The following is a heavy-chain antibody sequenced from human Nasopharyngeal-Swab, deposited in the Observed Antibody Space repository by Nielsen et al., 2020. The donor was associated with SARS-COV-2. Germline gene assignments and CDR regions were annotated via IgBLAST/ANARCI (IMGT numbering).Heavy chain of an antibody. CDR3: ATDAPGSGFALDT. J-gene: IGHJ3*02. CDR2: IWYDGSNK. D-gene: IGHD3-22*01. Sequence: GGSLRLSCAASEFTFSTYAMHWVRQAPGKGLEWVTFIWYDGSNKEYADAVKGRFTISRDNSKNTVFLQMNSLRVEDTAVYYCATDAPGSGFALDTWGQGTMVTVLS. V-gene: IGHV3-30*02. CDR1: EFTFSTYA.